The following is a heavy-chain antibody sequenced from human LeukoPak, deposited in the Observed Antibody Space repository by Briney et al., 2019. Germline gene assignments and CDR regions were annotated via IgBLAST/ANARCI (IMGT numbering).Heavy chain of an antibody. V-gene: IGHV1-69*05. CDR2: IIPIFGTA. D-gene: IGHD3-16*02. CDR3: ARDRNFNYVWGSYRYNPFDY. CDR1: GYIFTSYG. Sequence: SVKVPCKASGYIFTSYGISWVRQAPGQGLEWMGRIIPIFGTANYAQKFQGRVTITTDESTSTAYMELSSLRSEDTAVYYCARDRNFNYVWGSYRYNPFDYWGQGTLVTVSS. J-gene: IGHJ4*02.